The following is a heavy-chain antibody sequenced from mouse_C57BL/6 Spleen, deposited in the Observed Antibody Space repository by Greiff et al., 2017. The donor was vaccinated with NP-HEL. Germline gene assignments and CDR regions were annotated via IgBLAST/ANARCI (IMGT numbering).Heavy chain of an antibody. V-gene: IGHV14-4*01. Sequence: EVQLQQSGAELVRPGASVKLSCTASGFNIKDDYMHWVKQRPEQGLEWIGWIDPENGDTEYASKFQGKATITADTSSNTAYLQLSSLTSEDTAVYYCTGMVTTYAYWGQGTLVTVSA. CDR3: TGMVTTYAY. CDR1: GFNIKDDY. CDR2: IDPENGDT. D-gene: IGHD2-2*01. J-gene: IGHJ3*01.